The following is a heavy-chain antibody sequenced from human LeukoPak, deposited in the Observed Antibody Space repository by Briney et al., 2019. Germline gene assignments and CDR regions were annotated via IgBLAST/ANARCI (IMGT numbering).Heavy chain of an antibody. V-gene: IGHV6-1*01. J-gene: IGHJ6*02. CDR2: AYYTSKWIT. D-gene: IGHD6-13*01. CDR1: GGSVNSGDSF. Sequence: PSETLSLTCTVSGGSVNSGDSFWNWIRQSPSRGLEWLGRAYYTSKWITNYAVSVRSRITVNPNTSNNQFSLQLNSVTPEDTAVYYCARGYWAHGMNVWGPGTTVTVSS. CDR3: ARGYWAHGMNV.